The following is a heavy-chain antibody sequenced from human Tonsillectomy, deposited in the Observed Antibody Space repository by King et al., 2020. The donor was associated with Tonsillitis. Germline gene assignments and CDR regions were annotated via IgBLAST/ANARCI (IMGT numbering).Heavy chain of an antibody. D-gene: IGHD3-22*01. J-gene: IGHJ4*02. CDR1: GFTFSTYT. CDR3: ARDAITMIVVARWSYFDY. V-gene: IGHV3-48*02. Sequence: QLVQSGGGLVQPGGSLRLSCAASGFTFSTYTMNWVRQAPGKGLEWVSYISGTSSTIYYADSVKGRFTISRDNAKNSLYLQMNSLRDEDTAVYYCARDAITMIVVARWSYFDYWGQGTLVTVSS. CDR2: ISGTSSTI.